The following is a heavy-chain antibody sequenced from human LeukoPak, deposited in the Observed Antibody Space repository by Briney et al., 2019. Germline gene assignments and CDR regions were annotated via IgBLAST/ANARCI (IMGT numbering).Heavy chain of an antibody. Sequence: ASVKVSCKASGYTFTSYGISWVRQAPGQGLEWMGWISAYNGNTNYAQKLQGRVTMTTDTSTSTACMELRSLRSDDTAVYYCASPSGSYPEDAFDIWGQGTMVTVSS. J-gene: IGHJ3*02. CDR3: ASPSGSYPEDAFDI. CDR1: GYTFTSYG. D-gene: IGHD1-26*01. CDR2: ISAYNGNT. V-gene: IGHV1-18*01.